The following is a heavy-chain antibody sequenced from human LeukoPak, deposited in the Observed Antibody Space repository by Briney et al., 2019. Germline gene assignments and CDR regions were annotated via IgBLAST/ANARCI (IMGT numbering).Heavy chain of an antibody. CDR2: IYWNDDK. Sequence: SGPTLVNPTQTLTLTCTFSGFSLSTRGVGVGWIRQPPGKALEWLALIYWNDDKRYSPSLKSRLTITKDTSKNQVVLTMTNMDPVDTATYYCAHRRNYYDTGAFDIWGQGTMVTVSS. CDR3: AHRRNYYDTGAFDI. V-gene: IGHV2-5*01. D-gene: IGHD3-22*01. J-gene: IGHJ3*02. CDR1: GFSLSTRGVG.